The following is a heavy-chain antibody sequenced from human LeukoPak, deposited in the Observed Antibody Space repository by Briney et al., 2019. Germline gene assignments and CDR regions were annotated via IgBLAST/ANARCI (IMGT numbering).Heavy chain of an antibody. CDR1: GYTFTSYD. J-gene: IGHJ5*02. CDR2: MNPNSGNT. CDR3: ARVVKRGYNWFDP. D-gene: IGHD3-22*01. V-gene: IGHV1-8*03. Sequence: ASVKVSCKASGYTFTSYDINWVRQATGQGLEWMGWMNPNSGNTGYAQKFQGRVTITRNTSISTAYMELSSLRSEYTAVYYCARVVKRGYNWFDPWGQGTLVTVSS.